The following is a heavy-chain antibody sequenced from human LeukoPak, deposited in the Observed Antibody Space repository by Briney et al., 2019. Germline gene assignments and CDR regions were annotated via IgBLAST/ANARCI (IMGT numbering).Heavy chain of an antibody. V-gene: IGHV5-51*01. CDR2: IYPGDSDT. Sequence: GESLKISCKGSGYSFTSYWIGWVRQLPGKGLEWMGIIYPGDSDTRYSPSFQGQVTISADKSISTAYLQWSSLKASDTATYYCARFIWFGESFDAFDIWGQGTMVTVSS. J-gene: IGHJ3*02. CDR1: GYSFTSYW. D-gene: IGHD3-10*01. CDR3: ARFIWFGESFDAFDI.